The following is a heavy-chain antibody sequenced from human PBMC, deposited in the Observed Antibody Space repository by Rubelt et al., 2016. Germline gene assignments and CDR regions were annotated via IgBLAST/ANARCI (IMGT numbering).Heavy chain of an antibody. Sequence: VHLVESGGGLVRPGGPLRLSCAASGFTFSSYAMNWVRQAAGKGLEWVSSIGSGSSTYYADSVKGRFTISRDNFQNTVYLEIYRLRVEDTAVYYCGRDWGKGDSYYIDVWGKGTTVIVSS. J-gene: IGHJ6*03. CDR2: SIGSGSST. V-gene: IGHV3-23*04. CDR3: GRDWGKGDSYYIDV. CDR1: GFTFSSYA. D-gene: IGHD2-21*02.